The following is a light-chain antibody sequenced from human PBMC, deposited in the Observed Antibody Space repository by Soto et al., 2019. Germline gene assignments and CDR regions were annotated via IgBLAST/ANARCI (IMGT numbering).Light chain of an antibody. CDR2: KAS. CDR3: QLYNTY. Sequence: DIQMTQSPSTLSASVGDRVTITCRASQSIGTWLAWYQQKPGKAPNLLIYKASSLQSGVPSRFSGRGSGTEFTLTISSLQPDDFGIYYCQLYNTYFVPGTKVDVK. J-gene: IGKJ3*01. V-gene: IGKV1-5*03. CDR1: QSIGTW.